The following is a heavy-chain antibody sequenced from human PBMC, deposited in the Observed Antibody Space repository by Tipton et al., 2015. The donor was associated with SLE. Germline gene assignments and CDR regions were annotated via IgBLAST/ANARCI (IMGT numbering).Heavy chain of an antibody. J-gene: IGHJ3*02. Sequence: TLSLTCTVSGGSISSGTYYWNWIRQPAGKGLEWIGRIYVTGFTFYNPSLTSRVTISVDTSKNEFSLKVRSVTAADTAIYYCARANDVLDIWGEETMVTVSS. CDR2: IYVTGFT. V-gene: IGHV4-61*02. CDR1: GGSISSGTYY. CDR3: ARANDVLDI.